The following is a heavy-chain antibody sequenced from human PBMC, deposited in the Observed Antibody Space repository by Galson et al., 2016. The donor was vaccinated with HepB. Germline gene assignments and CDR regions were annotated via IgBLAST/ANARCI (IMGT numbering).Heavy chain of an antibody. V-gene: IGHV4-39*01. CDR3: ARHSRHFDVVTGPSPGYFDF. Sequence: SETLSLTCIVSGDSIVNSGYSWGWLRQTPGKGLEWIGSSYYSGSTYYNASLRSRITISVDTSKNQFSLKLSSVTAADTALYFCARHSRHFDVVTGPSPGYFDFWGQGTLVTASS. J-gene: IGHJ4*02. CDR1: GDSIVNSGYS. D-gene: IGHD3-9*01. CDR2: SYYSGST.